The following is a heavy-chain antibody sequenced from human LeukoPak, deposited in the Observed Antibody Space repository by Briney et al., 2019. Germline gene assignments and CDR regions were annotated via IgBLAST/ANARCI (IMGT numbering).Heavy chain of an antibody. CDR1: GYTFTGYY. J-gene: IGHJ5*02. CDR2: INPNSGGT. V-gene: IGHV1-2*02. Sequence: ASVKVSCKAAGYTFTGYYIHWVRQAPGQGLEWMGWINPNSGGTNYAQKFQGRVTMTRDRSISTAYMELSRLRSDDTAMYYCARAPAVAGREWFDPWGQGTLVTVSS. CDR3: ARAPAVAGREWFDP. D-gene: IGHD6-19*01.